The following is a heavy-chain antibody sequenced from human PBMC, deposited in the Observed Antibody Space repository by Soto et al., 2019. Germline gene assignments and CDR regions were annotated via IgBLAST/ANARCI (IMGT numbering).Heavy chain of an antibody. D-gene: IGHD1-26*01. CDR1: GGSISSYY. V-gene: IGHV4-59*01. CDR2: IYYSGST. CDR3: ARGSGELYDY. J-gene: IGHJ4*02. Sequence: QVQLQESGPGLVKPSETLSLTCTVSGGSISSYYWSWIRQPPGKGLEWIGYIYYSGSTNYKPSLKSRVTISVDTSKNQFSLKLSSVTAADTAVYYCARGSGELYDYWGQGTLVTVSS.